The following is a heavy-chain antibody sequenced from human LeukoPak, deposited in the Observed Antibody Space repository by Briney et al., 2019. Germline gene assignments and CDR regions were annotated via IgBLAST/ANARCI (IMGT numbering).Heavy chain of an antibody. CDR1: GYSFTSYW. V-gene: IGHV5-51*01. J-gene: IGHJ4*02. D-gene: IGHD3-3*01. CDR2: IYPGDSDT. Sequence: GESLKISCKGSGYSFTSYWIGWVRQMPGKGLEWMGIIYPGDSDTRYSPSFQGQVTISADKSISTAYLQWSSLKASDTAMYYCARVVVPAATPGDFWSGYYNYFDYWGQGTLVTVSS. CDR3: ARVVVPAATPGDFWSGYYNYFDY.